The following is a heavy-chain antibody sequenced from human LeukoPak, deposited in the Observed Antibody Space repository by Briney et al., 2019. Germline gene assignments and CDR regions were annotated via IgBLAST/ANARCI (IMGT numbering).Heavy chain of an antibody. CDR2: IYWNDDK. Sequence: ESGPTLVNPTQTLTLTCTFSGFSLSTSGVGVGWIRQPPGKALEWLALIYWNDDKRYSPSLKSRLTITKDTSKNQVVLTMTNMDPVDTATYYCAHRQIYYYDSSGYYHDAFDIWGQGTMVTVSS. V-gene: IGHV2-5*01. CDR3: AHRQIYYYDSSGYYHDAFDI. D-gene: IGHD3-22*01. CDR1: GFSLSTSGVG. J-gene: IGHJ3*02.